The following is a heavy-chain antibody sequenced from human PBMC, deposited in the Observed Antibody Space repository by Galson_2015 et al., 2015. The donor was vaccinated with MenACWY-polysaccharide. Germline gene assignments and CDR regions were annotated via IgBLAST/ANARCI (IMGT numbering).Heavy chain of an antibody. Sequence: SLRLSCAVSGFTFSNYWMHWVRHAPGKGLVWVSRISPDESITSYEDSVKGRFTISRDNAKNTLYLQMNGLRAADTAVYYCASGTVTVTSMGLGEHWGQGTLVTVSS. CDR1: GFTFSNYW. V-gene: IGHV3-74*01. J-gene: IGHJ4*02. D-gene: IGHD4-17*01. CDR3: ASGTVTVTSMGLGEH. CDR2: ISPDESIT.